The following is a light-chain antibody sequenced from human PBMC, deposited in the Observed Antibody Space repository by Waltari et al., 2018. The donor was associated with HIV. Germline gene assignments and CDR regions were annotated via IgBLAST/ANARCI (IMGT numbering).Light chain of an antibody. CDR2: WAS. Sequence: DIVMTQSPDSLAVSLGERATINCKCSQSVLYRSNTKNYLAWYQQRPGQPPKLHVFWASTRESGVPDRFSGSGSETDFTLTISSLQAEDVAVYYCQQHFSTPRTFGQGTKVEIK. V-gene: IGKV4-1*01. J-gene: IGKJ1*01. CDR3: QQHFSTPRT. CDR1: QSVLYRSNTKNY.